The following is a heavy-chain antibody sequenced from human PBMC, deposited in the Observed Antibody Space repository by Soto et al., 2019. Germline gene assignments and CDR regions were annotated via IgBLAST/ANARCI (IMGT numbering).Heavy chain of an antibody. V-gene: IGHV1-8*01. CDR3: ARGRASGSYYLLDY. J-gene: IGHJ4*02. CDR1: GDTFTTYD. D-gene: IGHD3-10*01. Sequence: SVKVSCKASGDTFTTYDINWVRQATGHGLEWMGWINPNSGNIGYAQRFQGRVTMTRDTAIRTAYMEVSSLRSDDTAVYYCARGRASGSYYLLDYWGQGTLVTVSS. CDR2: INPNSGNI.